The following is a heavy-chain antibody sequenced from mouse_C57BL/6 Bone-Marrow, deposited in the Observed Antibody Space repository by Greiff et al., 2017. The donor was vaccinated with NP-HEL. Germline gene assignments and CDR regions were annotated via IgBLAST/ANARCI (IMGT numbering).Heavy chain of an antibody. CDR2: ISSGGDYI. D-gene: IGHD1-1*01. V-gene: IGHV5-9-1*02. J-gene: IGHJ2*01. CDR3: TRERDYGSSLYYFDY. CDR1: GFTFSSYA. Sequence: EVQGVESGEGLVKPGGSLKLSCAASGFTFSSYAMSWVRQTPEKRLEWVAYISSGGDYIYYADTVKGRFTISRDNARNTLYLQMSSLKSEDTAMYYCTRERDYGSSLYYFDYWGQGTTLTVSS.